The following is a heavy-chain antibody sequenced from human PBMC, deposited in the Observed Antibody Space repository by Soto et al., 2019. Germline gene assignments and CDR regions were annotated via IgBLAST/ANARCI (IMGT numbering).Heavy chain of an antibody. V-gene: IGHV3-53*01. CDR1: GFTVSSNY. J-gene: IGHJ3*02. Sequence: GGSLRLSCAASGFTVSSNYMSWVRQAPGKGLEWVSVIYSGGSTYYADSVKGRFTISRDNSKNTLYLQMNSLRAEDTAVYYCARGGYYYDSSGYYHAFDIWGQGTMVTVSS. CDR3: ARGGYYYDSSGYYHAFDI. D-gene: IGHD3-22*01. CDR2: IYSGGST.